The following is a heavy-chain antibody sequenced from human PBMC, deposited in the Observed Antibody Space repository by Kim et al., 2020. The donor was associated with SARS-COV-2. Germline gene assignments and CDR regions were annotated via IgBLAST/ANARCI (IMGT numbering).Heavy chain of an antibody. CDR1: GFTFDDYA. CDR3: AKVGVGATPTD. CDR2: ISWNSGSI. J-gene: IGHJ4*02. Sequence: GGSLRLSCAASGFTFDDYAMHWVRQAPGKGLEWVSGISWNSGSIGYADSVKGRFTISRDNAKNSLYLQMNSLRAEDTALYYCAKVGVGATPTDWGQGTLVTVSS. D-gene: IGHD1-26*01. V-gene: IGHV3-9*01.